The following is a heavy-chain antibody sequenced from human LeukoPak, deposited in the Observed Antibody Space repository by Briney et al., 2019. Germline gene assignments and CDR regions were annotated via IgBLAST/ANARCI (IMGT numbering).Heavy chain of an antibody. CDR3: ARVLRYDFWSAYYFDY. D-gene: IGHD3-3*01. Sequence: ASVKVSCTASGYTFNSYDISWVRQAPGQGLEWMAWISTYNSNTNYALKVQGRATMTTDTSTSTAYMELRSLRSDDTAVYYCARVLRYDFWSAYYFDYWGQGTLVTVSS. CDR2: ISTYNSNT. J-gene: IGHJ4*02. CDR1: GYTFNSYD. V-gene: IGHV1-18*01.